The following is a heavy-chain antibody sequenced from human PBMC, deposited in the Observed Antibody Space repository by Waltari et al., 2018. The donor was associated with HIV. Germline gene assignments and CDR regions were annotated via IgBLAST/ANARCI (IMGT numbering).Heavy chain of an antibody. CDR2: IKPRGGST. D-gene: IGHD3-22*01. CDR1: GYTFTSYY. CDR3: ARVALGYYYDSSGYPPHAFDI. Sequence: QVQLVQSGAEVKKPGASVKVSCKASGYTFTSYYMHWVRQAPGQGLEWMGIIKPRGGSTSYAQKVQGRVTMTRDTSTSTVYMELSSPRSEDTAVYYCARVALGYYYDSSGYPPHAFDIWGQGTMVTVSS. V-gene: IGHV1-46*01. J-gene: IGHJ3*02.